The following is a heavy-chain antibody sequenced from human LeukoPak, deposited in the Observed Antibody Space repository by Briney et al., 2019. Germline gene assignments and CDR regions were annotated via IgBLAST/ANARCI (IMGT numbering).Heavy chain of an antibody. CDR3: AKLYSSRDAFDI. V-gene: IGHV3-23*01. D-gene: IGHD6-13*01. J-gene: IGHJ3*02. Sequence: PGGSLRLSCAASGFTFSSYSMSWVRQAPGKGLEWVSAISGSGGSTYYADSVKGRFTISRDNSKNTLYLQMNSLRAKDTAVYYCAKLYSSRDAFDIWGQGTMVTVSS. CDR2: ISGSGGST. CDR1: GFTFSSYS.